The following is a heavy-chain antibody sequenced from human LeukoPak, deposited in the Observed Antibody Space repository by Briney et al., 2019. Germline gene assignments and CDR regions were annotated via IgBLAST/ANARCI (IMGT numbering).Heavy chain of an antibody. CDR3: ARGLRVEEDAFDI. V-gene: IGHV3-33*01. D-gene: IGHD3-3*01. J-gene: IGHJ3*02. CDR2: IWYDGSNK. Sequence: GGSLRLSCAASGFTFGSYGMHWVRQAPGKGLEWVAVIWYDGSNKYYADSVKGRFTISRDNSKNTLYLQMNSLRAEDTAVYYCARGLRVEEDAFDIWGQGTMVTVSS. CDR1: GFTFGSYG.